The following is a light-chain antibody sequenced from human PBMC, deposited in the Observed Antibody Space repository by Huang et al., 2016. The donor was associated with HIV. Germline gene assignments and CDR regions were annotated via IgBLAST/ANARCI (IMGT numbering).Light chain of an antibody. CDR3: QQNNNWPPLFT. J-gene: IGKJ3*01. V-gene: IGKV3-15*01. Sequence: EIVMTQSPATLSASPGERATLSCRASQSVSSNLAWYQQKPGQAPRLLIYGASTRATDIPARFSGSGSGTDFTLTISSLQSEDFAVYYCQQNNNWPPLFTFGPGTKVDIK. CDR2: GAS. CDR1: QSVSSN.